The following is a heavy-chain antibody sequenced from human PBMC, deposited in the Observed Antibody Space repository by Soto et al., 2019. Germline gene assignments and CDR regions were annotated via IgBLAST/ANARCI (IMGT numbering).Heavy chain of an antibody. J-gene: IGHJ6*02. CDR3: ARGGYSYGYYYYGMDV. CDR2: INHSGST. Sequence: QVQLQQWGAGLLKPSETLSLTCAVYGGSFSGYYWSWIRQPPGKGLEWIGEINHSGSTNYNPSLKSRVTISVDTSKNQFSLKLSSVTAADTAVYYCARGGYSYGYYYYGMDVCGQGTTVTVSS. V-gene: IGHV4-34*01. CDR1: GGSFSGYY. D-gene: IGHD5-18*01.